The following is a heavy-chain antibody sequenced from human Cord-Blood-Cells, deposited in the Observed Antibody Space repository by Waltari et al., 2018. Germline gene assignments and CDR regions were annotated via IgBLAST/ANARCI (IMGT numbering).Heavy chain of an antibody. CDR1: GGSFSGYY. CDR2: INHSGST. CDR3: ARPWGSSWYAFDI. J-gene: IGHJ3*02. D-gene: IGHD6-13*01. V-gene: IGHV4-34*01. Sequence: QVQLQQWGAGLLKPSETLSLTCAVYGGSFSGYYWSWIRQPPGKGLEWIGEINHSGSTNYNPSLTSRVTISVDTSKNQFSLKLSSVTAADTAVYYCARPWGSSWYAFDIWGQGTMVTVSS.